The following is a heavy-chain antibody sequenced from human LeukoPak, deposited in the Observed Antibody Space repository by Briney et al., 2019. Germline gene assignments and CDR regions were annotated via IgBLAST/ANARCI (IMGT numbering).Heavy chain of an antibody. V-gene: IGHV3-48*03. J-gene: IGHJ4*02. Sequence: GGSLRLSCAASGFTFSSYEMNWVRQAPGKGLEWVSYISSSGSTKYYADSVKGRFTISRDNAKNSLYLQMNSLRAEDAAAYYCARDQTGTTADFDSWGQGTLVTVSS. D-gene: IGHD1-1*01. CDR3: ARDQTGTTADFDS. CDR2: ISSSGSTK. CDR1: GFTFSSYE.